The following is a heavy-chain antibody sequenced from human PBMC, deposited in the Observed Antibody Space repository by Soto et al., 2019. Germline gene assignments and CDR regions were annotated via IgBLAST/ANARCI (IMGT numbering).Heavy chain of an antibody. CDR2: IIPIFGTA. CDR1: GGTFSSYA. Sequence: SVKVSCKASGGTFSSYAISWVRQAPGQVLEWMGGIIPIFGTANYAQKFQGRVTITADESKSTAYMELSSLRSEDTAVYYCARDGRLRFLEWLPSTYYYYGMDVWGQGTTVTVSS. CDR3: ARDGRLRFLEWLPSTYYYYGMDV. D-gene: IGHD3-3*01. J-gene: IGHJ6*02. V-gene: IGHV1-69*13.